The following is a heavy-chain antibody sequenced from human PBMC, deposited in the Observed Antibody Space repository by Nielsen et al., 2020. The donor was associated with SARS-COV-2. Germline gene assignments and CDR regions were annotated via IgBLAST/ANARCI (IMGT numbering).Heavy chain of an antibody. CDR3: ARDSQGGSIAAAGDRIYYYYYGMDV. CDR2: ISSNGGST. V-gene: IGHV3-64D*09. J-gene: IGHJ6*02. CDR1: GFTFSSYA. Sequence: GESLKISCSASGFTFSSYAMHWVRQAPGKGLEYVSAISSNGGSTYYADSVKGRFTISRDNSKNTLYLQMSSLRAEDTAVYYCARDSQGGSIAAAGDRIYYYYYGMDVWGQGTTVTVSS. D-gene: IGHD6-13*01.